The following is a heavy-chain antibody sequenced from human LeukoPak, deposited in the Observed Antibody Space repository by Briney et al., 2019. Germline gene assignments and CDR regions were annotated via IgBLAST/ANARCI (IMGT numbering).Heavy chain of an antibody. CDR3: AKGGIEVGHPAGLYFFDS. Sequence: GGSLRLSCAASGFIFSNYGMHWVRQVPGKGVEWVGIIWNDGSRKDYGDSVKGGFTIYRDNSKKTLYVKMNTLRGEDTALYYCAKGGIEVGHPAGLYFFDSWGRGTLVTVSS. V-gene: IGHV3-30*02. CDR2: IWNDGSRK. J-gene: IGHJ4*02. CDR1: GFIFSNYG. D-gene: IGHD6-19*01.